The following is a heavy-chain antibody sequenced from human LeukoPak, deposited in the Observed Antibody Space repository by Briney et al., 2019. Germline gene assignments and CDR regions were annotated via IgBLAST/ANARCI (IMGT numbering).Heavy chain of an antibody. CDR3: ASELGY. Sequence: SETLSLTCTVSGGSISSSSYYWSWIRQPPGKGLEWIGYIYYSGSTNYNPSLKSRVTISVDTSKNQFSLKLSSVTAADTAVYYCASELGYWGQGTLVTVSS. CDR1: GGSISSSSYY. V-gene: IGHV4-61*01. D-gene: IGHD6-13*01. CDR2: IYYSGST. J-gene: IGHJ4*02.